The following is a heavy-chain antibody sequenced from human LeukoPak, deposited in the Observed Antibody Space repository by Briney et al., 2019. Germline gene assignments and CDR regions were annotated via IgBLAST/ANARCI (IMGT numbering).Heavy chain of an antibody. Sequence: ASVKVSCKASGYTFTSYYMHWVRQAPGQGLEWMGIINPSGGSTSYAQKFQGRVTMTRDTSISTAYMELSSLRSEDTAVYYCAWVGLTYGMDVWGQGTTVTVSS. CDR1: GYTFTSYY. J-gene: IGHJ6*02. V-gene: IGHV1-46*03. CDR3: AWVGLTYGMDV. CDR2: INPSGGST.